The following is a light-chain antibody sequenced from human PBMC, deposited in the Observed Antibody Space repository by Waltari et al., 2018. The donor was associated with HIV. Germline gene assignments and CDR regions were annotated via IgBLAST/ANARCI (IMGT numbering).Light chain of an antibody. Sequence: QSALAQPASVSGSPGQSITMSCTGTTSDIGGYNFVSGYQPHPGKVPKVWCYEVINRPSGVTTCFSGSKSGNAASLTISRLQTEDEADYYCSSCSTAANVVFGGGTKLTVL. J-gene: IGLJ2*01. CDR1: TSDIGGYNF. V-gene: IGLV2-14*01. CDR3: SSCSTAANVV. CDR2: EVI.